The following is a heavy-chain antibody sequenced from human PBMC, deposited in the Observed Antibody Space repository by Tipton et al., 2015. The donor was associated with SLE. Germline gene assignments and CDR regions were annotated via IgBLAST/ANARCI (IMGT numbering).Heavy chain of an antibody. CDR1: GYSFRSYW. CDR3: ASSASCSSTSCSRWDYYGMDV. J-gene: IGHJ6*02. D-gene: IGHD2-2*01. CDR2: INPNSGGT. V-gene: IGHV1-2*06. Sequence: QSGPEVKKPGESLKISCKGSGYSFRSYWIGWVRQAPGQGLEWMGRINPNSGGTNYAQKFQGRVTMTRDTSISTAYMELSRLRSDDTAVYYCASSASCSSTSCSRWDYYGMDVWGQGTTVTVSS.